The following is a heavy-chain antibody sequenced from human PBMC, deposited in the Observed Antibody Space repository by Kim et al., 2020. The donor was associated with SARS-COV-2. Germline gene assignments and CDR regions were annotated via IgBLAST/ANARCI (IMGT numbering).Heavy chain of an antibody. CDR2: IIPIFGTA. CDR1: GGTFSSYA. Sequence: SVKVSCKASGGTFSSYAISWVRQAPGQGLEWMGGIIPIFGTANYAQKFQGRVTITADESTSTAYMELSSLRSEDTAVYYCARWPVKYYDSSGWDYWGQGTLVTVSS. CDR3: ARWPVKYYDSSGWDY. J-gene: IGHJ4*02. D-gene: IGHD3-22*01. V-gene: IGHV1-69*13.